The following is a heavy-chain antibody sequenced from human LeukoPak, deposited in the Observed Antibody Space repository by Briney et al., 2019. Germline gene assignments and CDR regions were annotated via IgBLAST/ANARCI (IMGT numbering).Heavy chain of an antibody. V-gene: IGHV1-2*02. CDR2: INPNSGGT. D-gene: IGHD3-9*01. CDR3: ARGSTLLRYFDWLPYPFDY. Sequence: ASVKVSCKASGYTFTGYYMHWVRQAPGQGLEWMGWINPNSGGTNYAQKFQGRVTMTRDTSISTAYMELSRLRSDDTAVYYCARGSTLLRYFDWLPYPFDYWGQGTLVTVSS. CDR1: GYTFTGYY. J-gene: IGHJ4*02.